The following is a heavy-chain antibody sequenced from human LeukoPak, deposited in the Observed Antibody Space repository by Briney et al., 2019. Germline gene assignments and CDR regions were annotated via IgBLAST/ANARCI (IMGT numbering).Heavy chain of an antibody. V-gene: IGHV1-69*13. J-gene: IGHJ6*02. CDR1: GGTFRSYG. D-gene: IGHD2-2*01. Sequence: ASVKVSCKASGGTFRSYGLNWVRQAPGQGLEWMGGIIPILGTAKYAQKLQGRVTITADESTGTGYMELSSLRSEDTAVYYCARGLYCSSSTSCYDYGMDVWGQGTTVTVSS. CDR2: IIPILGTA. CDR3: ARGLYCSSSTSCYDYGMDV.